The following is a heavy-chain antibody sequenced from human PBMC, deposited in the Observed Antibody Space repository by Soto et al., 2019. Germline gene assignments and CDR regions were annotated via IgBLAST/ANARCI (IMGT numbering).Heavy chain of an antibody. J-gene: IGHJ6*02. CDR2: IYYSGST. CDR3: ARSGTVVTGYGMDV. D-gene: IGHD3-22*01. V-gene: IGHV4-59*01. CDR1: GCSISSYY. Sequence: SETLSLTCTVSGCSISSYYWSWIREPPGKVLVWIWSIYYSGSTNYNPSLKSRVTISVDTSKNQFSLKLSSVTAADTAVYYCARSGTVVTGYGMDVWGQGTTVTVSS.